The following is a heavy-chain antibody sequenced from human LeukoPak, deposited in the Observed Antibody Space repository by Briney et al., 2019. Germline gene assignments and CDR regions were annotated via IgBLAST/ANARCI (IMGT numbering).Heavy chain of an antibody. V-gene: IGHV4-59*02. CDR3: ASVLSGVTYWYFDY. Sequence: SETLSLTCTVSGGSVTSYYWSWIRQPPGKGLEWIGYIYYSGSTNYNPSLKSRVTISVDTSTNQFSLKLSSVTAADTAVYYCASVLSGVTYWYFDYWGQGTLVTVSS. CDR1: GGSVTSYY. D-gene: IGHD1-26*01. J-gene: IGHJ4*02. CDR2: IYYSGST.